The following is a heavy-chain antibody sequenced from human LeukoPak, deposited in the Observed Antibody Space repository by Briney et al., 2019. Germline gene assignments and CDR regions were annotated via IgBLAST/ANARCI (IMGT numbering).Heavy chain of an antibody. D-gene: IGHD2-15*01. CDR3: ARDRSTGCSGGSCYSYNWFDP. J-gene: IGHJ5*02. V-gene: IGHV4-4*07. Sequence: SETLSLTCTVSGGSISSYYWSWIRQPAGKGLEWIGRIYTSGSTNYNPSLKSRVTMSVDTSKNQFSLKLSSVTAADTAVYYCARDRSTGCSGGSCYSYNWFDPWGQGTLVTVSS. CDR2: IYTSGST. CDR1: GGSISSYY.